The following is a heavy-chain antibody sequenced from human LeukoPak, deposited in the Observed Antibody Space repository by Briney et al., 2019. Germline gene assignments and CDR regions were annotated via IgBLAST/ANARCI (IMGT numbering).Heavy chain of an antibody. J-gene: IGHJ4*02. Sequence: GGSLRLSCAASGFTFSTYWMTWVRQAPGKGLEWVATIKKDGSETYYVDSVKGRFTISRDNAKNSLYLQMNSLRAEDTAVYYCARETRYYYDSSAYYSDYFDYWGQGTLVTVSS. V-gene: IGHV3-7*01. D-gene: IGHD3-22*01. CDR1: GFTFSTYW. CDR3: ARETRYYYDSSAYYSDYFDY. CDR2: IKKDGSET.